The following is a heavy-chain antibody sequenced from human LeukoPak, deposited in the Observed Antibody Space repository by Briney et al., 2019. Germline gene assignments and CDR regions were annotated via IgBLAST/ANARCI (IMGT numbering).Heavy chain of an antibody. V-gene: IGHV3-49*04. Sequence: GGSLRLSCTASGFTFGDYAMSWVRQAPGKGLEWVGFIRSKAYGGTTEYAASVKGRFTISRDDSKSIAYLQMNSLKTEDTAVYYCTNSITIFGVVNLLDYWGQGTLVTVSS. J-gene: IGHJ4*02. CDR1: GFTFGDYA. D-gene: IGHD3-3*01. CDR2: IRSKAYGGTT. CDR3: TNSITIFGVVNLLDY.